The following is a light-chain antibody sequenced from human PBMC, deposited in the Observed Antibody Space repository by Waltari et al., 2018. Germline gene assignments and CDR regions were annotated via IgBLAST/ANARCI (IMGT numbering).Light chain of an antibody. CDR3: QQYVDWPRHS. CDR1: QNVGTS. CDR2: GAY. Sequence: EIVVTQSPATLSVSPGERVTLSCRASQNVGTSLARYQQKPGQTPRLLIFGAYSRASGVPARFSGSVSGTDFTLAISILQSEYFAVYYCQQYVDWPRHSFGGGTKVQIE. J-gene: IGKJ4*01. V-gene: IGKV3-15*01.